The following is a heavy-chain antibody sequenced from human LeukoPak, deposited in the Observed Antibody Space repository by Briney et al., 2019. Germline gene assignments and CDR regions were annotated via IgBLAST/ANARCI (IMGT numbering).Heavy chain of an antibody. D-gene: IGHD3-10*01. CDR1: GGSFTDYY. CDR3: ARGRFNMIRGVIKTVWFDP. CDR2: ISDKGVS. V-gene: IGHV4-59*01. Sequence: SETLSLTCRVSGGSFTDYYWSWIRQPPGKGLEWIGYISDKGVSHYSPSLKSRITISADTSKKQVSLRLTSATAADTAVYYCARGRFNMIRGVIKTVWFDPWTQGTQVTVSS. J-gene: IGHJ5*02.